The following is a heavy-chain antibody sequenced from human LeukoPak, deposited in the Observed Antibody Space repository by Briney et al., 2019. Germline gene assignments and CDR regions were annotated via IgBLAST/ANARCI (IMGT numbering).Heavy chain of an antibody. V-gene: IGHV1-69*05. CDR1: GGTFSSYA. CDR3: AREENDILTGYYHA. Sequence: SVKVSCKASGGTFSSYAISWVRQAPGQGLEWMGGIIPIFGTANYAQKFQGRVTITTDESTSTAYMELSSLRSEDTAVYYCAREENDILTGYYHAWGRRTLVTVSS. J-gene: IGHJ4*02. D-gene: IGHD3-9*01. CDR2: IIPIFGTA.